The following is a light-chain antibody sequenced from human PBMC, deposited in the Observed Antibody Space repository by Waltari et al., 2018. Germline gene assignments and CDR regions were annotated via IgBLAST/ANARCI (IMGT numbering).Light chain of an antibody. CDR3: SSYTSSTTGI. CDR1: SSDVGGYKL. J-gene: IGLJ2*01. CDR2: DVT. V-gene: IGLV2-14*03. Sequence: QSALTQPDSVSGSPGQSITISCTGTSSDVGGYKLVSWYQHHPGEAPILIIFDVTNRPSGVSYRFSGSKSGNSASLTISGLQAEDEAYYYCSSYTSSTTGIFGGGTKLTVL.